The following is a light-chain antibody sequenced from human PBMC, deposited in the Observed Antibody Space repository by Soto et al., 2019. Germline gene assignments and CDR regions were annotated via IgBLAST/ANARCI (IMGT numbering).Light chain of an antibody. Sequence: QSALTQPPSASGSPGQSVTISCAGTSSDVGAFNYVSWYQQHPGKAPQLMIYEVSNRPSGVSNRFSGSKSGNTASLTISGLQAEDEADYYCSSFTSGSTLFGTGTKVTVL. CDR1: SSDVGAFNY. CDR2: EVS. V-gene: IGLV2-14*01. CDR3: SSFTSGSTL. J-gene: IGLJ1*01.